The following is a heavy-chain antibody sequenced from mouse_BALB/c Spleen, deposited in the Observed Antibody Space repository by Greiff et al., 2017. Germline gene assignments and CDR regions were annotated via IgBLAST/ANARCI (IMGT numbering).Heavy chain of an antibody. D-gene: IGHD2-12*01. V-gene: IGHV1-87*01. CDR1: GYTFTSYW. CDR2: IYPGDGDT. CDR3: ARESYVSPFDY. J-gene: IGHJ2*01. Sequence: VQLQQSGAELARPGASVKLSCKASGYTFTSYWMQWVKQRPGQGLEWIGAIYPGDGDTRYTQKFKGKATLTADKSSSTAYMQLSSLASEDSAVYYCARESYVSPFDYWGQGTTLTVSS.